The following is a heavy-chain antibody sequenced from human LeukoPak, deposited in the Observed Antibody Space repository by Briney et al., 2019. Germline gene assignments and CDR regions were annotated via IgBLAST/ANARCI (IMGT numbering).Heavy chain of an antibody. J-gene: IGHJ5*02. D-gene: IGHD6-6*01. V-gene: IGHV1-69*05. CDR1: GGTFSTFA. CDR3: ARDHGIAARVRGNWFDP. CDR2: IIPIFGTA. Sequence: ASVKVSCKASGGTFSTFAISWVRRAPGQGLEWMGGIIPIFGTANYAQKFQGRVTITTDESTSTAYMELSSLRAEGTAVYYCARDHGIAARVRGNWFDPWGQGTLVTVSS.